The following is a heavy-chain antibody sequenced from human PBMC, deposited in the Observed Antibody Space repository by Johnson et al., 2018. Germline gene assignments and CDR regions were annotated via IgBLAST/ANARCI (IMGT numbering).Heavy chain of an antibody. Sequence: QVQLQESGPGLVKPSETLSLTCTVSGGSISSYYWSWIRQPPGKGLEWIGYIYYTGNTNYNPSLKSRVTVSIDTSKNQFSLKLSSLTAADTAVSYCVGHCSNTSCSDYMDVWGKGTTVTVSS. CDR3: VGHCSNTSCSDYMDV. CDR1: GGSISSYY. D-gene: IGHD2-2*01. CDR2: IYYTGNT. J-gene: IGHJ6*03. V-gene: IGHV4-59*01.